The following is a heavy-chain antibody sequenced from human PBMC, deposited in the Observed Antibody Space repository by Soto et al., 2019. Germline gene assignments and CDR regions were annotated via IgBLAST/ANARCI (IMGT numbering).Heavy chain of an antibody. CDR1: GFTFSRFA. D-gene: IGHD2-15*01. CDR2: IGGSGGTT. J-gene: IGHJ6*02. Sequence: EVQLLESGGGLVQPGGSLRLSCAASGFTFSRFAMNWGRQAPGKGLEWVSGIGGSGGTTYYADSVKGRFTISRDNSKNTLFLQMNSLRSEDTAVYYCAKDSLGDYYYYGLDVWGQGTTVTVSS. V-gene: IGHV3-23*01. CDR3: AKDSLGDYYYYGLDV.